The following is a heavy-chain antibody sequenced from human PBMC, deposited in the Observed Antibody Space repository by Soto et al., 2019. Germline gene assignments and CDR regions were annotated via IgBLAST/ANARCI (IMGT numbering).Heavy chain of an antibody. Sequence: TLSLTCTVSGGSISSGDYYWSWIRQPPGKGLEWIGYIYYSGSTYYNPSLKSRVTISVDTSKNQFSLKLSSVTAADTAVYYCARDVVIGYYYYGMDVWGQGTTVTVYS. V-gene: IGHV4-30-4*01. CDR3: ARDVVIGYYYYGMDV. CDR2: IYYSGST. D-gene: IGHD3-22*01. CDR1: GGSISSGDYY. J-gene: IGHJ6*02.